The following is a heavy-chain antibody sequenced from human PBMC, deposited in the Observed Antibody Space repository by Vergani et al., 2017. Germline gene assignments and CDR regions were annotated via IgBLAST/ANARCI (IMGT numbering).Heavy chain of an antibody. CDR3: ARTGEWMRSNNGPPDYVFALDV. CDR1: GFSFRTFS. V-gene: IGHV3-74*03. D-gene: IGHD3-10*01. Sequence: DVDLVESGGGFVQPGGSRRLSCAASGFSFRTFSMFWVRQPPGKGLAWVSKISPDGRTTEYADSVRGRFTISRDNANSMLYLQMNSLRAEDTAVYYCARTGEWMRSNNGPPDYVFALDVWGQGTTVIVSS. CDR2: ISPDGRTT. J-gene: IGHJ6*02.